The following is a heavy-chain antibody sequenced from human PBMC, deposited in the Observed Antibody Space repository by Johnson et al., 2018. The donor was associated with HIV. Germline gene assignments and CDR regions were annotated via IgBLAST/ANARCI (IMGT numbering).Heavy chain of an antibody. Sequence: VQLVESGGGLVQPGGSLRLSCAASGFTFDDYGMSWVRQAPGKGLEWVSVIYSGGSTYYADSVKGRFTISRDNSKNTLYLQMNSLRAEDTAVYYCARAEAFDIWGQGTMVTVSS. V-gene: IGHV3-66*01. CDR1: GFTFDDYG. J-gene: IGHJ3*02. D-gene: IGHD1-14*01. CDR2: IYSGGST. CDR3: ARAEAFDI.